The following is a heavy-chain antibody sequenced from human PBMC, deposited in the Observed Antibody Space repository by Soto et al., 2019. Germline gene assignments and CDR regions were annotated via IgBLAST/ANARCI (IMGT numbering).Heavy chain of an antibody. CDR3: TRGGFPDAFDI. J-gene: IGHJ3*02. V-gene: IGHV3-49*04. Sequence: QPGGSLRLSCTPSGITFSDYAMSWVRQAPGKGLEWVGLIRSKTYGGTTEYAASVKGRFTISRDDSKSIAYLQMNSLKTEDTAMYYCTRGGFPDAFDIWGQGTMVTVSS. CDR2: IRSKTYGGTT. CDR1: GITFSDYA. D-gene: IGHD3-10*01.